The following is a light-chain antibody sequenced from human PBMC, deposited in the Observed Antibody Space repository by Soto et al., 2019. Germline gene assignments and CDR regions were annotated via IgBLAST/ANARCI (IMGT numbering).Light chain of an antibody. V-gene: IGKV3-20*01. CDR1: QSVSSR. J-gene: IGKJ1*01. CDR2: GAS. CDR3: QQYGSSPTT. Sequence: EIVLTQSPGTLSLSPGERATLSCRASQSVSSRLAWYQQRPGQAPRLLISGASSRATGIPDRFSGSGSGTDFTLTISRLEPEDFAVYYCQQYGSSPTTFGQGTKVDIK.